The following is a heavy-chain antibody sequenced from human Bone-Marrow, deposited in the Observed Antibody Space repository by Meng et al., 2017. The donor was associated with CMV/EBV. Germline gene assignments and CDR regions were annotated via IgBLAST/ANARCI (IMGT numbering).Heavy chain of an antibody. CDR3: ASPNY. Sequence: QPLSLTCTVSGDSISSGGYCWTWIRQHPGKGLEWIGYIYDSGSTYYNPSLQSRFTISLDTSKNQFSLKLSSVTAADTAVYYCASPNYWGQGTLVTVSS. V-gene: IGHV4-31*03. CDR2: IYDSGST. J-gene: IGHJ4*02. CDR1: GDSISSGGYC.